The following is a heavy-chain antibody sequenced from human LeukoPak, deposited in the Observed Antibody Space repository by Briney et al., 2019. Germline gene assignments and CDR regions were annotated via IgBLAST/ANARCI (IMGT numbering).Heavy chain of an antibody. CDR1: GGSISTYY. Sequence: SETLSLTCTVSGGSISTYYWSWIRQPPGKGLEWIGYINYGGSTNYNPSLKSRVTVSVDTSKNQFSLKLSSVTAADTAVYYCAREMYNWNDYYYGMDVWGQGTTVTVSS. CDR2: INYGGST. D-gene: IGHD1-1*01. V-gene: IGHV4-59*01. J-gene: IGHJ6*02. CDR3: AREMYNWNDYYYGMDV.